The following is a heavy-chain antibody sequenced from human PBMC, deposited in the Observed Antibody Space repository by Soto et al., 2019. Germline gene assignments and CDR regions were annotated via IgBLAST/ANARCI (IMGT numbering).Heavy chain of an antibody. J-gene: IGHJ5*02. D-gene: IGHD2-2*01. CDR1: GDSVSSNSAA. V-gene: IGHV6-1*01. CDR3: ARVLPSPNCSSTSCLGWFDP. CDR2: TYYRSKWYN. Sequence: SQTLSLTCAISGDSVSSNSAAWNWIRQSPSRGLEWLGRTYYRSKWYNDYAVSVKSRITINPETSKNQFSLQLNSVTPEDTAVYSCARVLPSPNCSSTSCLGWFDPWGQGTLVTVSS.